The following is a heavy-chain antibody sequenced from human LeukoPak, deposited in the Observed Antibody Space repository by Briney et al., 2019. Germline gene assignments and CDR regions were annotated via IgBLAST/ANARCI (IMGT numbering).Heavy chain of an antibody. CDR2: ISSSGNYI. D-gene: IGHD2-2*02. J-gene: IGHJ4*02. CDR3: AKGPYCSSSSCYTIGSFDF. CDR1: GLTFNSYS. V-gene: IGHV3-21*01. Sequence: GGSLRLSCAASGLTFNSYSMNWVRQAPGKGLQWVSSISSSGNYIYYTDSVKGRFTISRDISKNTLYLQIDSLRADDTAVFYCAKGPYCSSSSCYTIGSFDFWGQGTLVTVSS.